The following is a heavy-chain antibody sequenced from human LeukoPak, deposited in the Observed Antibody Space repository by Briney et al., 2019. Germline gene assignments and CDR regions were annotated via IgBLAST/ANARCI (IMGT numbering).Heavy chain of an antibody. CDR1: GFTFGTYG. CDR3: AKDSGGTYFYYYFYMDV. Sequence: PGGSLRLFCAASGFTFGTYGMSWVRQAPGKGLEWVSAISSGGATMYYADSVKGRFTISRDNSKNTLYLQINSLRAEDTAVYYCAKDSGGTYFYYYFYMDVWGKGTTVTVSS. CDR2: ISSGGATM. J-gene: IGHJ6*03. V-gene: IGHV3-23*01. D-gene: IGHD1-26*01.